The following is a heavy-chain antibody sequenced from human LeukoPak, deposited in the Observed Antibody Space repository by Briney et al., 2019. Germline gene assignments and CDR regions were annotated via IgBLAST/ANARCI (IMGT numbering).Heavy chain of an antibody. V-gene: IGHV3-23*01. D-gene: IGHD3-22*01. CDR3: AAHPDYYDSSGYYYPIDY. J-gene: IGHJ4*02. Sequence: GGTLRLSCAASGFTFSSYGMSWVRQAPGKGLEWVSAISGSGGSTYYADSVKGRFTISRDNSKNTLYLQMNSLRAEDTAVYYCAAHPDYYDSSGYYYPIDYWGQGTLVTVSS. CDR1: GFTFSSYG. CDR2: ISGSGGST.